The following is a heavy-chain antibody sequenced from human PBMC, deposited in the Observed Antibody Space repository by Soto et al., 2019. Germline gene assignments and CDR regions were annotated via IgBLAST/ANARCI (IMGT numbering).Heavy chain of an antibody. Sequence: QVQLVQSVAEVKKPGASVKVSCKASGYTYTSYDITWVRQATGQGLEWMGWMNPNSGNTGYAQKLQGRVTMTRNTSISKAYMELRSLRSEDTAVYYCARRIPTVTKPNAFEIWGQGTMVTVSS. CDR1: GYTYTSYD. CDR3: ARRIPTVTKPNAFEI. V-gene: IGHV1-8*01. CDR2: MNPNSGNT. D-gene: IGHD4-17*01. J-gene: IGHJ3*02.